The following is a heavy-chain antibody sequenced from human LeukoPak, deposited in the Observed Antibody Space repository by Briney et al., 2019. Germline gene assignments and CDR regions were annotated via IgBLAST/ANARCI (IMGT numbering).Heavy chain of an antibody. CDR1: GFXFVDYP. V-gene: IGHV3-43*02. Sequence: PGGSLRLSCAASGFXFVDYPMHWVRQVPGKGLEWVSLISADGATTYYADSVKGRFTISRDNSKTSLYLQMNSLRPEDTALYYCAKDYYWGQGTLVTVSS. CDR2: ISADGATT. J-gene: IGHJ4*02. CDR3: AKDYY.